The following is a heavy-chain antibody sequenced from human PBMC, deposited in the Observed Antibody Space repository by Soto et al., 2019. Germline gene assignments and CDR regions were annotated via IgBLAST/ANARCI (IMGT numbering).Heavy chain of an antibody. CDR3: TKDLTGPRDY. V-gene: IGHV3-74*01. CDR2: INTDGSTT. Sequence: PGGSLRLSCAVSGFTFSDYWMHWVRQAPGKGLVWVSRINTDGSTTNYADSVEGRFTISRDNAKNTLYLQMTSLRAEDTAIYYCTKDLTGPRDYWGQGALVTVSS. J-gene: IGHJ4*02. D-gene: IGHD3-16*01. CDR1: GFTFSDYW.